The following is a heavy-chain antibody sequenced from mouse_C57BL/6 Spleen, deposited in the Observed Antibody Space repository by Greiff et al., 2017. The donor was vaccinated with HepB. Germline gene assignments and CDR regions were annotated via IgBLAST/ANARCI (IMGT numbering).Heavy chain of an antibody. CDR2: TNPTNGRT. J-gene: IGHJ2*01. D-gene: IGHD1-1*01. Sequence: QVQLQQPGAELVKAGASVKMSCKASGYTFTSYWMHWVKQRLGQGLEWFAETNPTNGRTYYNEKFKSKATLTVDKSSSTAYMLLSGPTFEDSAVYYGARIKKIVATYFDYGGQCTTLTVSS. CDR1: GYTFTSYW. V-gene: IGHV1S81*02. CDR3: ARIKKIVATYFDY.